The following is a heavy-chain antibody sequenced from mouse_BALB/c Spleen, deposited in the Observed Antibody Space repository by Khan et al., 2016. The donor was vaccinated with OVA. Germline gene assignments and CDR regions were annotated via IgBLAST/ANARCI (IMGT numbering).Heavy chain of an antibody. CDR2: INPSNGYT. D-gene: IGHD2-14*01. CDR1: GYTFTSYT. Sequence: VQLQESGAELARPGASVKMSCKASGYTFTSYTIHWIKVRPGQGLEWIGFINPSNGYTNYNQKFKDKATLTADKSSTTVHMQLSSLTSDDSAVYNCGRDGAYHRNDGWVAYWGQGTLVTVAA. V-gene: IGHV1-4*01. J-gene: IGHJ3*01. CDR3: GRDGAYHRNDGWVAY.